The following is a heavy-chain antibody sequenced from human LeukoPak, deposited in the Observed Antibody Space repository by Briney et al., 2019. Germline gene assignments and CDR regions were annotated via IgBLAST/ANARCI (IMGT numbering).Heavy chain of an antibody. J-gene: IGHJ4*02. D-gene: IGHD5-12*01. CDR2: ISGSGGST. CDR1: GFTFSSYA. V-gene: IGHV3-23*01. CDR3: AGSRGYSGYDSSSPFDY. Sequence: GGSLRLSCAASGFTFSSYAMSWVRQAPGKGLEWVSAISGSGGSTYYADSVKGRFTISRDNSKNTLYLQMNSLRAEDTAVYYCAGSRGYSGYDSSSPFDYWGQGTLVTVSS.